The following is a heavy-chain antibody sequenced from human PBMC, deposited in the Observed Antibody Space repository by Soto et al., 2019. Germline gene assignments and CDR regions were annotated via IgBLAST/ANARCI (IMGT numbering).Heavy chain of an antibody. J-gene: IGHJ3*02. CDR2: TYYRSKWYN. CDR3: ARGRNYAFDI. Sequence: SQTLSLTCAISGDSVSGNSPTWNWFRQSPSRGLEWLGRTYYRSKWYNDYAVSVKSRIIINPDTSKNQFSLQLNSVTPEDTAVYYCARGRNYAFDIWGQGTMVTVS. V-gene: IGHV6-1*01. CDR1: GDSVSGNSPT. D-gene: IGHD2-21*01.